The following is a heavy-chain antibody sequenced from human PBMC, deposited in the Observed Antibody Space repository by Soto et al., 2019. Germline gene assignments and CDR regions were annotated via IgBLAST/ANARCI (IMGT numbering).Heavy chain of an antibody. V-gene: IGHV3-23*01. CDR2: ISNSGYT. CDR3: AKGQSTVTIFPKDY. J-gene: IGHJ4*02. D-gene: IGHD4-4*01. CDR1: GFTFSTYA. Sequence: EVQLLESGGGLVQPGGSLRLSCAASGFTFSTYAMTWVRQAPGKGLEWVSGISNSGYTYYADSVKGRFTISRDNSKNTLYLRMNSLRVEDTALYYCAKGQSTVTIFPKDYWGQGTLVTVSS.